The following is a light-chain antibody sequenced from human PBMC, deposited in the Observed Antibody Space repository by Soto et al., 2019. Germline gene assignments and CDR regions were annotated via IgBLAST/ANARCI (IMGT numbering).Light chain of an antibody. CDR1: QSISSY. V-gene: IGKV1-39*01. Sequence: DIQMTQSPSSLSASVGDRVTITCRASQSISSYLNWYQQKPGKAPKLLIYKASTLKSGVPSRFSGSGSGTDFTLTIRSPQPEDFATYYCQQTSNTPQTFGGGTKVDIK. CDR3: QQTSNTPQT. J-gene: IGKJ4*01. CDR2: KAS.